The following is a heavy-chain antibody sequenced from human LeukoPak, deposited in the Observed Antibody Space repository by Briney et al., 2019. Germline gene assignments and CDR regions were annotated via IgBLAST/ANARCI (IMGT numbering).Heavy chain of an antibody. J-gene: IGHJ4*02. CDR1: GFTFSSYW. V-gene: IGHV3-74*01. D-gene: IGHD1-26*01. Sequence: QPGGSLRLSCAASGFTFSSYWMHWVRQAPGKGLVWVSRINSDGSSTSYADSVKGRFTISRDNAKNTLYLHMNSLRAEDTAVYYCARDLLGNSGSYLRHPNGPPFDYWGQGTLVTVSS. CDR2: INSDGSST. CDR3: ARDLLGNSGSYLRHPNGPPFDY.